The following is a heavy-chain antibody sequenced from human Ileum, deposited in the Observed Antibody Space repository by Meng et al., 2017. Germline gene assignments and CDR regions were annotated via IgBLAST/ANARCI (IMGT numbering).Heavy chain of an antibody. J-gene: IGHJ4*02. Sequence: QVQLRGAGPGLVRPSGTLSLICTVSGGSVSTSDYQWGWIRQPPGKGLEWIGYAGTNYNPSLKSRVTISVDTSKRQFSLKLTSVTAADTAVYYCARDHWGSLDYWGQGILVTVSS. CDR3: ARDHWGSLDY. CDR1: GGSVSTSDYQ. D-gene: IGHD7-27*01. CDR2: AGT. V-gene: IGHV4-61*08.